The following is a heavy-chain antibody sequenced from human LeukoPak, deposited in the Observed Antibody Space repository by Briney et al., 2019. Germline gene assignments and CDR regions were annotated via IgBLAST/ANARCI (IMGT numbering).Heavy chain of an antibody. V-gene: IGHV4-34*01. CDR1: GGSFSGYS. Sequence: SETLSLTCAVCGGSFSGYSWTWIRQPPGKGLECIGEFNHSGSTNYNPSLKSRVTISVDTSKNQFSLKLSSVTAADTAVYYCARGGKTYYDFWSGYPARTFDYWGQGTLVTVSS. J-gene: IGHJ4*02. CDR3: ARGGKTYYDFWSGYPARTFDY. D-gene: IGHD3-3*01. CDR2: FNHSGST.